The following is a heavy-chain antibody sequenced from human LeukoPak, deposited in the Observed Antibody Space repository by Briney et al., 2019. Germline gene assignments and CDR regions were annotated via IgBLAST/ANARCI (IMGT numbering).Heavy chain of an antibody. D-gene: IGHD1-26*01. CDR3: ARGSVGAAGLDHFDY. Sequence: PGGSLRLSCAASGFTFSGYTMNWVRQAPGKGLEWVSSISSSSSYVYYGDSVEGRFTISRDNAKNSLYLQMNSLRAEDTAVYYCARGSVGAAGLDHFDYWGLGTLVTVSS. CDR2: ISSSSSYV. CDR1: GFTFSGYT. J-gene: IGHJ4*02. V-gene: IGHV3-21*01.